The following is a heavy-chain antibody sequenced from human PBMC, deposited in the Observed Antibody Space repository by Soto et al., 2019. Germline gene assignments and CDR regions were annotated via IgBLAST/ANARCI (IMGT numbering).Heavy chain of an antibody. J-gene: IGHJ6*02. CDR1: GDSISSADYY. Sequence: QVQLQESGPGLVRPSQTLSLTCTVSGDSISSADYYWSWIRKTPGKGLEWIGNIFYSGTTYYNPSLKSRLTISVDTSKNHFSLRLPSVTAADTAVYYCARDLWVEPELYYYGMDVWGQGTTVTVSS. D-gene: IGHD1-1*01. CDR2: IFYSGTT. V-gene: IGHV4-30-4*01. CDR3: ARDLWVEPELYYYGMDV.